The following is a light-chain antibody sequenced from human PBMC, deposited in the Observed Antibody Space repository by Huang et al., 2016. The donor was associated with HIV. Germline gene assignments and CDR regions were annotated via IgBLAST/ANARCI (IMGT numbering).Light chain of an antibody. V-gene: IGKV1-39*01. CDR1: QSINTS. CDR2: AAS. CDR3: QQTYTGVT. Sequence: DIQMTQSPSSLSAYVGDRVTITCRASQSINTSLYWFQQKPGKAPKVLISAASTLQSGVPSRFSGGGSGAHFTLTITSLQPEDFATYYCQQTYTGVTFGQGTKVEIK. J-gene: IGKJ1*01.